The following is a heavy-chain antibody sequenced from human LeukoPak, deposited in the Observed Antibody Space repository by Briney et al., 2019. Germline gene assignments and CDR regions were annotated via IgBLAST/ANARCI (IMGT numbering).Heavy chain of an antibody. V-gene: IGHV4-34*01. J-gene: IGHJ6*02. Sequence: PSETLSLTCAVYGGSFSGYYWSWIRQPPGKGLEWIGEINHSGSTNYNPSLKSRVTISVDTSKSQFSLKLSSVTAADTAVYYCARGFYDFWSGYFYYYYYYGMDVWGQGTTVTVSS. CDR2: INHSGST. D-gene: IGHD3-3*01. CDR1: GGSFSGYY. CDR3: ARGFYDFWSGYFYYYYYYGMDV.